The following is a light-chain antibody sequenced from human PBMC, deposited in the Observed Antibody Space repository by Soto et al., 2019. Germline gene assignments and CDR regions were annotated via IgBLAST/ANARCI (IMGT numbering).Light chain of an antibody. CDR1: QSISSNY. J-gene: IGKJ1*01. CDR3: QQYGNSPRT. CDR2: GAS. V-gene: IGKV3-20*01. Sequence: EIVLTQSPGTLSMSPGERATLSCRASQSISSNYLAWYQQKPGQAPRLLIYGASSRDTGIPDRFSGSGSGTDFTLTSSRLEAEDFAVYYCQQYGNSPRTFGQGNKVEF.